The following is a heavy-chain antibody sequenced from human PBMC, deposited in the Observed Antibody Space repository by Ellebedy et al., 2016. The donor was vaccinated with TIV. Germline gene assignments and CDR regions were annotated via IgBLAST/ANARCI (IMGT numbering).Heavy chain of an antibody. CDR3: AREDFDILTAYSDAFNM. J-gene: IGHJ3*02. CDR2: IDPSSGTT. Sequence: ASVKVSCKASGYSFTDDYIHWVRQAPRQRLEWMGWIDPSSGTTDYAQKFQGRVTMTRDTSISTAYMELRRLRSDDTAVYYCAREDFDILTAYSDAFNMWGQGTMVTVSS. V-gene: IGHV1-2*02. D-gene: IGHD3-9*01. CDR1: GYSFTDDY.